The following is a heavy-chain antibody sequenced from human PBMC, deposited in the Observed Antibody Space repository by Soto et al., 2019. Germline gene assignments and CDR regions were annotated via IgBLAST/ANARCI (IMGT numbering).Heavy chain of an antibody. CDR2: IIPVFDKA. CDR3: ARLRRDWGDAFDL. CDR1: GGSFGSSA. V-gene: IGHV1-69*01. J-gene: IGHJ3*01. Sequence: QVQLVLSGADVKKPGSSVKVSCKTSGGSFGSSAISWVRQAPAQGLEWMGEIIPVFDKANYAQNFQGRLTITADELTGTVFMELSSLRSEDTAVYFCARLRRDWGDAFDLWGLGTFVTVSS. D-gene: IGHD3-16*01.